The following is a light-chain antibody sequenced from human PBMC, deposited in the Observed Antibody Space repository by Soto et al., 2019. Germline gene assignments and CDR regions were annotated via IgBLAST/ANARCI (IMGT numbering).Light chain of an antibody. CDR1: SSNIGAGYD. CDR3: QTYDSSLSGVV. Sequence: QSVLTQPPSVSGAPGQRVTISCTGSSSNIGAGYDVHWYQQLPGTAPKLLIYGNSNRPSGVPDRFSGSKSGTTASLAITGRQAEEEADYYCQTYDSSLSGVVFGGGTQLTVL. V-gene: IGLV1-40*01. J-gene: IGLJ2*01. CDR2: GNS.